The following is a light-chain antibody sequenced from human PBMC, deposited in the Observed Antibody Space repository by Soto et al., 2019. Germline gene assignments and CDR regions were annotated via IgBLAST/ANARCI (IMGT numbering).Light chain of an antibody. Sequence: DIHLTRSPSTLCVSVGDRVTITCRASQSISSWLAWYQQKPGKAPKLLIYKASTLKSGVPSRFSGSGSGIEIPLTISSLQLDAFATYYCQHSNSYSEAFGQGTKVDI. V-gene: IGKV1-5*03. CDR3: QHSNSYSEA. CDR1: QSISSW. CDR2: KAS. J-gene: IGKJ1*01.